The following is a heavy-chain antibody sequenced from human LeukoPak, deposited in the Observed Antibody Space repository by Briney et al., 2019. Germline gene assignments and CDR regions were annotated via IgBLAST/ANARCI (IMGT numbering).Heavy chain of an antibody. J-gene: IGHJ4*02. CDR1: GYTFTAYA. CDR2: INAGNGNT. V-gene: IGHV1-3*01. CDR3: ARATLGYCSSTSCPLDY. Sequence: ASVKVSCKASGYTFTAYAIHWVRQAPGQRLEWMGWINAGNGNTKYSQKFQGRVTITRDTSANTAYMKLSSLRTDDTAVYYCARATLGYCSSTSCPLDYWGQGILVTVSS. D-gene: IGHD2-2*01.